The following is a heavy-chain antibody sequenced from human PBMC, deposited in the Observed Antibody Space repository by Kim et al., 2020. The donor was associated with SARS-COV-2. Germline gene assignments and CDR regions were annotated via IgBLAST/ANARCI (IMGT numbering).Heavy chain of an antibody. Sequence: GESLKISCKASGYDFTNFWIAWVRQRPGKGLEWMGIIHPRDSDTRYGPSFQGQVSFSADKSINTAYLQWSSLKASDTATYYCARRGGGTATGPYYYYYMAVWGTGTTVTVAS. CDR2: IHPRDSDT. V-gene: IGHV5-51*01. D-gene: IGHD6-13*01. CDR3: ARRGGGTATGPYYYYYMAV. J-gene: IGHJ6*03. CDR1: GYDFTNFW.